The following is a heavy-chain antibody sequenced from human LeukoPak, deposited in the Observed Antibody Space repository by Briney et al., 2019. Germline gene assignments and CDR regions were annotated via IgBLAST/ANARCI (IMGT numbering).Heavy chain of an antibody. Sequence: GGSLRLSCAASTFTFNNYAMHWVRQAPGKGLEWVAVILYDGTMKYYGDSVKGRFTISRDNSNNMLYLQMNSLRPEDTAVYSCARDIRGPTGFDSSGRDTLDYWGQGTLVTVSS. CDR1: TFTFNNYA. V-gene: IGHV3-30*04. CDR3: ARDIRGPTGFDSSGRDTLDY. D-gene: IGHD3-22*01. J-gene: IGHJ4*02. CDR2: ILYDGTMK.